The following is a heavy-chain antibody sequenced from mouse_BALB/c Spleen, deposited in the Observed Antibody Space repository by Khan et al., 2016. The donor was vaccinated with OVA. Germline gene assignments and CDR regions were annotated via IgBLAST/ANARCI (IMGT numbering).Heavy chain of an antibody. CDR3: ARGYWYFDV. CDR2: INTYTGEP. D-gene: IGHD2-2*01. Sequence: QIQLVQSGPELKKPGETVKISCKASGYTFTNYGMNWVKQPPGKGLKWMGWINTYTGEPTYVDDFKGRFAFSLETSASTAYLKINNLKNEDTATYFCARGYWYFDVCGAGTTVTVSS. J-gene: IGHJ1*01. CDR1: GYTFTNYG. V-gene: IGHV9-3-1*01.